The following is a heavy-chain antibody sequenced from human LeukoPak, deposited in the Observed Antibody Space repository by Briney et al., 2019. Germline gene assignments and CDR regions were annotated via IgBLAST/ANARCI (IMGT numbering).Heavy chain of an antibody. CDR2: ISSSSTSI. V-gene: IGHV3-48*01. CDR3: ARDRWTAMKD. J-gene: IGHJ4*02. D-gene: IGHD5-18*01. CDR1: GFTFSGYT. Sequence: GGSLRLSCAASGFTFSGYTMNWVRQAPGKGLECVSYISSSSTSIYYADSVKGRFTISRDNAKNSLWLQMNSLRVEDTAVYYCARDRWTAMKDWGPGTLVTVSS.